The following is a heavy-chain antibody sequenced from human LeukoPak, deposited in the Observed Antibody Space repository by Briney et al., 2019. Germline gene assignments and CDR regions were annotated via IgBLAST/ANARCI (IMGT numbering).Heavy chain of an antibody. CDR3: AKEDLGY. Sequence: GGSLRLSCETSGFTFSNYGMHWVRQAPGKGLEWVAFLRYDGSTKYYADSVKGRFTISRDNSKNTLYLQMNSLRAEDTAVYYCAKEDLGYWGQGTLVTVSS. CDR2: LRYDGSTK. J-gene: IGHJ4*02. D-gene: IGHD7-27*01. V-gene: IGHV3-30*02. CDR1: GFTFSNYG.